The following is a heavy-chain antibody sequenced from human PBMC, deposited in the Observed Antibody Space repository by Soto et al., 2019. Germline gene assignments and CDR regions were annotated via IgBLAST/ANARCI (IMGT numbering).Heavy chain of an antibody. CDR2: IKSKTDGGTT. D-gene: IGHD3-22*01. J-gene: IGHJ3*02. CDR1: GFNFRNAW. V-gene: IGHV3-15*01. CDR3: TTDARIVVVTYDGFDI. Sequence: WGSLRLSCAASGFNFRNAWMSWVRQAPGKGLEWVGRIKSKTDGGTTDYAAPVKGRFTISRDDSKNTLYLQTNSLKTEDTAVYYCTTDARIVVVTYDGFDIWGQGTMVTVSS.